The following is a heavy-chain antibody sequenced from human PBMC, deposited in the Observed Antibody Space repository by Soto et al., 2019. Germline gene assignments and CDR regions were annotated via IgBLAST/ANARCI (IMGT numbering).Heavy chain of an antibody. V-gene: IGHV3-21*01. CDR2: ISSSSSYI. CDR3: ARDGKPLDIVATKYYYYGMDV. Sequence: PGGSLRLSCAASGFTFSSYSMNWVRQAPGKGLEWVSSISSSSSYIYYADSVKGRFTISRDNAKNSLYLQMNSLRAEDTAVYYCARDGKPLDIVATKYYYYGMDVWGQGTTVTVSS. CDR1: GFTFSSYS. J-gene: IGHJ6*02. D-gene: IGHD5-12*01.